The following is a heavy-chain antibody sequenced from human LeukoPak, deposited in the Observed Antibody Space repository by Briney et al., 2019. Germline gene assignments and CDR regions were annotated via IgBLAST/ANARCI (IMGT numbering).Heavy chain of an antibody. D-gene: IGHD3-10*01. V-gene: IGHV1-18*01. CDR2: ISSNNGKT. CDR3: ARGGTLIRGVDYPMDV. Sequence: ASVTVSCKASGFTFVSYGLTWVRQAPGQGLEWMGWISSNNGKTNHAQRFQGRFTMTTDTSTSTAYIELRSLRSDDSAVYYCARGGTLIRGVDYPMDVWGQGTTVTVSS. J-gene: IGHJ6*01. CDR1: GFTFVSYG.